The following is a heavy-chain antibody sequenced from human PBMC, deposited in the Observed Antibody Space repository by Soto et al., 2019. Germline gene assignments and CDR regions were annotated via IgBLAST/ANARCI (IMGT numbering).Heavy chain of an antibody. J-gene: IGHJ4*02. CDR2: IKQDGSEK. V-gene: IGHV3-7*05. CDR1: GFTFSSYW. Sequence: HPGGSLRLSCAASGFTFSSYWMSWVRQAPGKGLEWVANIKQDGSEKYYVDSVKGRFTISRDNAKNSLYLQMNSLRAEDTAVYYCARVSVEVLRFLEWPQYYFDYWGQGTLVTVSS. CDR3: ARVSVEVLRFLEWPQYYFDY. D-gene: IGHD3-3*01.